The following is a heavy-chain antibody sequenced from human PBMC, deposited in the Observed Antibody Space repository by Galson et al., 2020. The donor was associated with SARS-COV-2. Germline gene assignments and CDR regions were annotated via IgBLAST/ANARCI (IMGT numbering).Heavy chain of an antibody. D-gene: IGHD2-15*01. CDR3: TREGWQGGY. V-gene: IGHV3-7*01. Sequence: GESLKISCEVSGFTFSDYWMNWIRQAPGKGLEWVANIRGDGSETNYADSVQGRFSISRDNAVDTLYLELNSLRVDDTAVYYCTREGWQGGYWGQGTRVTVSS. CDR1: GFTFSDYW. CDR2: IRGDGSET. J-gene: IGHJ4*02.